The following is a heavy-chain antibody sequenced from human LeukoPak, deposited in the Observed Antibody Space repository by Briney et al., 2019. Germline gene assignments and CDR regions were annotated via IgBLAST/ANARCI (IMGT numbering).Heavy chain of an antibody. Sequence: SETLSLTCAVYGGSFSGYYWSWIRQPPGKGLEWIGEINHSGSTNYSPSLKSRVTISVDTSKNQFSLKLSSVTAADTAVYYCARGLDYYGSEPSFDYWGQGTLVTVSS. V-gene: IGHV4-34*01. D-gene: IGHD3-10*01. J-gene: IGHJ4*02. CDR2: INHSGST. CDR3: ARGLDYYGSEPSFDY. CDR1: GGSFSGYY.